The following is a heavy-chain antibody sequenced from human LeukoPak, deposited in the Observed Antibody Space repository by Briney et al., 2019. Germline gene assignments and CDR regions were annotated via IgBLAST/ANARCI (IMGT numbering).Heavy chain of an antibody. Sequence: PGGSLRLSCAASGFTFSSSWMHWVRQAPGRGLEWVSYISFSGDIIHYADSVKGRFTVSRENTKNSLYLQMNSLRAEDTALYYCARDVWFDPWGQGTLVTVSS. CDR1: GFTFSSSW. CDR2: ISFSGDII. V-gene: IGHV3-48*04. CDR3: ARDVWFDP. J-gene: IGHJ5*02.